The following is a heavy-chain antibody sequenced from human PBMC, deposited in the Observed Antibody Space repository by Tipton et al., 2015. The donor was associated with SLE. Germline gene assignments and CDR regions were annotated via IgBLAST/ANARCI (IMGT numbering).Heavy chain of an antibody. Sequence: SLRLSCAASGFDFSTHAMNWVRQAPGQGLEWVSLLSATGESTYYADSVKGRFTISRDTSKNTLYLQMNSLRAEDTAVYYCAKVSSKWELLLSLDYWGQGRPVTVSS. CDR1: GFDFSTHA. D-gene: IGHD1-26*01. J-gene: IGHJ4*02. CDR2: LSATGEST. V-gene: IGHV3-23*01. CDR3: AKVSSKWELLLSLDY.